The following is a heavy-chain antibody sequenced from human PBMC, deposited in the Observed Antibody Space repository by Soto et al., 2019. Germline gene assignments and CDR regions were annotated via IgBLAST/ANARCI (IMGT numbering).Heavy chain of an antibody. J-gene: IGHJ4*02. D-gene: IGHD6-13*01. V-gene: IGHV1-69*01. Sequence: QVQLVQSGAEVKKPGSSVKVSCKASGGTFSSYAISWVRQAPGQGLEWMGGIIPIFGTANYAQKFQGRVTITADESPSTAYMELSSLRSEDTAVYYCARVYPGRGAAARPGVYYFDYWGQGTLVTVSS. CDR3: ARVYPGRGAAARPGVYYFDY. CDR1: GGTFSSYA. CDR2: IIPIFGTA.